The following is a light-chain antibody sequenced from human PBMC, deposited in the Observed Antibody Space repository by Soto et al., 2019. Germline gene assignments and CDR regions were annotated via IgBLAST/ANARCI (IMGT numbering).Light chain of an antibody. V-gene: IGLV2-14*03. J-gene: IGLJ2*01. CDR1: SSDVGAYNY. CDR3: SSYTTDNTLD. Sequence: QSALTQPASVSGSPGQSIAISCTGTSSDVGAYNYVSWYQHSPGKAPKLIVYDVNNRPSGISDRFSGSKSGNTASLTISGLQAEDEAYYYCSSYTTDNTLDFGGGTKLTVL. CDR2: DVN.